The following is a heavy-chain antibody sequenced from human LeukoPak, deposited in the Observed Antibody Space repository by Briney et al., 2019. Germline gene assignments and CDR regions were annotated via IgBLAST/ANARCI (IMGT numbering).Heavy chain of an antibody. J-gene: IGHJ4*02. CDR1: GGSISSSSYY. V-gene: IGHV4-39*01. D-gene: IGHD3-3*01. Sequence: SETLSLTCTVSGGSISSSSYYWGWIRQPPGKGLEWIGSIYYSGSTYYNPSLKSRVTISVDTSQNQFSLKLSSVTAADTAVYYCARRAIFGVVIIRGYFDYWGQGTLVTVSS. CDR2: IYYSGST. CDR3: ARRAIFGVVIIRGYFDY.